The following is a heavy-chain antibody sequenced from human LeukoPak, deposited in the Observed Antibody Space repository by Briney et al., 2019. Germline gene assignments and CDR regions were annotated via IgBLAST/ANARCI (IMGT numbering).Heavy chain of an antibody. CDR2: IYYSGST. J-gene: IGHJ5*02. CDR3: AREMDYYDSGGYYLQWFDP. Sequence: PSQTLSLTCTVSGGSITSGGYYWSWIRQHAGKGLEWIGYIYYSGSTSYNPSLKSRVTIPLDTSRNQFSLKLSSVTAADTAVYYCAREMDYYDSGGYYLQWFDPWGQGTLVTVSS. D-gene: IGHD3-22*01. CDR1: GGSITSGGYY. V-gene: IGHV4-31*03.